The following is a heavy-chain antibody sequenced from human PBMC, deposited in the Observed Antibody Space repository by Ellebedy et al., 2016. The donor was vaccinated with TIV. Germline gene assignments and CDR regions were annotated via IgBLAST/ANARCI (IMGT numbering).Heavy chain of an antibody. CDR2: IYTRGRT. D-gene: IGHD6-19*01. CDR3: ASGYSSGWLDY. CDR1: GGSISSYY. V-gene: IGHV4-4*07. Sequence: MPSETLSLTCTVSGGSISSYYWSWIRQPAGKGLEWIGRIYTRGRTNYNPSLKSRVTMSVDTSKNQFSLKLSSVTAADTAVYYWASGYSSGWLDYWGQGTLVTVSS. J-gene: IGHJ4*02.